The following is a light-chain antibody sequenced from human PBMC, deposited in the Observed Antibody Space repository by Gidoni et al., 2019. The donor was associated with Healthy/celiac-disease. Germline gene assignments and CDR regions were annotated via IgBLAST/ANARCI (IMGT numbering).Light chain of an antibody. CDR1: QSVLYSSNNKSY. CDR2: WAS. CDR3: QQYYSTPHT. V-gene: IGKV4-1*01. Sequence: DIVMTQPPDSLAVSLGERATINCKSSQSVLYSSNNKSYLAWYQQKPGQPPNLLIYWASTRESGVPDRFSGSGSGTDFTLTISSLQAEDVAVYYCQQYYSTPHTFGQGTNLEIK. J-gene: IGKJ2*01.